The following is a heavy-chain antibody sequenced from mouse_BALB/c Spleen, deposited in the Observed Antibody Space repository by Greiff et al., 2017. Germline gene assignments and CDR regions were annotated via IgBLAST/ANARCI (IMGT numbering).Heavy chain of an antibody. CDR2: ISSGGST. CDR3: ARGYDPFAY. Sequence: DVKLVESGGGLVKPGGSLKLSCAASGFTFSSYAMSWVRQTPEKRLEWVASISSGGSTYYPDSVKGRFTISRDNARNILYLQMSSLRSEDTAMYYCARGYDPFAYWGQGTLVTVSA. D-gene: IGHD2-3*01. J-gene: IGHJ3*01. CDR1: GFTFSSYA. V-gene: IGHV5-6-5*01.